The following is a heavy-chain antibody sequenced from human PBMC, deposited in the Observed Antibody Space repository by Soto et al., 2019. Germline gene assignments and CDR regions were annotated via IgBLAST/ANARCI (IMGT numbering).Heavy chain of an antibody. J-gene: IGHJ6*02. V-gene: IGHV1-69*13. CDR2: IIPIFGTA. CDR1: GGTFSSYA. Sequence: ASVEVSCKASGGTFSSYAISWVRQAPGQGLEWMGGIIPIFGTADYAQKFQGRVTITADESTSTAYMELSSLRSEDTAVYYCASHSGSSPEGRYYYGMDVWGQGTTVTVSS. D-gene: IGHD1-26*01. CDR3: ASHSGSSPEGRYYYGMDV.